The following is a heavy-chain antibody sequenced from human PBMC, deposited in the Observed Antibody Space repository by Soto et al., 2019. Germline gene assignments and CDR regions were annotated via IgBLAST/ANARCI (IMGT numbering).Heavy chain of an antibody. J-gene: IGHJ3*02. CDR1: RGSSGNGVYR. CDR2: IYHSGST. CDR3: ARDDNAFDI. V-gene: IGHV4-30-2*01. Sequence: LSLTPADYRGSSGNGVYRQSWSRHPRGKGLEWIGYIYHSGSTYYSTSLKSRVTISVDRCKNQFSLKLSSVTGADTAVYYGARDDNAFDIWGQVRKGTVS.